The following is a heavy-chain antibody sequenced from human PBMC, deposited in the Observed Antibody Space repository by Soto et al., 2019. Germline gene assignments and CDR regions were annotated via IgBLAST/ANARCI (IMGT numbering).Heavy chain of an antibody. CDR1: GFTFSSYA. CDR2: ISGSGGST. D-gene: IGHD4-17*01. CDR3: AKDRRTTVTSRRLGWFDP. Sequence: GGSLRLSCAASGFTFSSYAMSWVSQAPGKGLEWVSAISGSGGSTYYADSVKGRFTISRDNSKNTLYLQMNSLRAEDTAVYYCAKDRRTTVTSRRLGWFDPWGQGTLVTVSS. V-gene: IGHV3-23*01. J-gene: IGHJ5*02.